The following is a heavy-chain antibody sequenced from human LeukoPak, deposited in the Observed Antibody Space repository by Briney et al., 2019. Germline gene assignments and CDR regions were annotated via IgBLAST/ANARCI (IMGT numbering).Heavy chain of an antibody. J-gene: IGHJ4*02. D-gene: IGHD3-9*01. CDR1: GFTFSSYA. CDR3: AKAEGYDILTGLDY. V-gene: IGHV3-23*01. CDR2: IGASGGST. Sequence: GVPLRLSCATSGFTFSSYAMSWVRQAPGKGLEWVSGIGASGGSTSYADSVKGRFTISRDNSKNTLYLQMNSLRTEDTAVYYCAKAEGYDILTGLDYWGQGTLVTVPS.